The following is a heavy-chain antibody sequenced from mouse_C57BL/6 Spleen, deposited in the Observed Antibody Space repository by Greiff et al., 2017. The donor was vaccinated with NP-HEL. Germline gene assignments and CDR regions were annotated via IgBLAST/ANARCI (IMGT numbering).Heavy chain of an antibody. Sequence: EVMLVESGGGLVKPGGSLKLSCAASGFTFSSYAMSWVRQTPEKRLEWVATISDGGSYTYYPDNVKGRFTISRDNAKNNLYLQMSHLKSEDTAMYYCARDGDYDGNWFAYWGQGTLVTVSA. CDR2: ISDGGSYT. V-gene: IGHV5-4*01. D-gene: IGHD2-4*01. J-gene: IGHJ3*01. CDR3: ARDGDYDGNWFAY. CDR1: GFTFSSYA.